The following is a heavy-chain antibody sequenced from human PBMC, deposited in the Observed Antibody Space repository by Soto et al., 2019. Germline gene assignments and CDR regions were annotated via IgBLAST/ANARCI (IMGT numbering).Heavy chain of an antibody. CDR1: GGSFSGYY. J-gene: IGHJ6*02. V-gene: IGHV4-34*01. Sequence: PSETLSLTCAVYGGSFSGYYWSWIRQPPGKGLEWIGEINHSGSTNYNPSLKSRVTISVDTPKNQFSLKLSSVTAADTAVYYCASGAVAGTHYYYYGMDVWGQGTTVTV. D-gene: IGHD6-19*01. CDR2: INHSGST. CDR3: ASGAVAGTHYYYYGMDV.